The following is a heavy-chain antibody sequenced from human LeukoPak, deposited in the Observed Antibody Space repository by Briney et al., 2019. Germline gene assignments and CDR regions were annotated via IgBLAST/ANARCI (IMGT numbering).Heavy chain of an antibody. D-gene: IGHD6-19*01. CDR2: ISGSGGST. Sequence: GGSLRLSCAASGFTFSSYAMSWVRQAPGKGLEWVSAISGSGGSTYYADSVKGRVTISRDNSKNTLYLQMNSLRAEDTAVYYCAKAHDLSSSGSSYFDYWGQGTLVTVSS. J-gene: IGHJ4*02. V-gene: IGHV3-23*01. CDR1: GFTFSSYA. CDR3: AKAHDLSSSGSSYFDY.